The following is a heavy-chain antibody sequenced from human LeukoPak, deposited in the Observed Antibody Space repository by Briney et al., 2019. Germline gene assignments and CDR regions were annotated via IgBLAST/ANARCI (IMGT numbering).Heavy chain of an antibody. Sequence: SETLSLTCAVYGGSFSGYYWSWIRQPPGKGLEWIGEINHSGSTNYNPSLESRVTISVDTSKNQFSLKLSSVTAADTAVYYCARSNYDFWSGYYQRGAWFDPWGQGTLVTVSS. CDR1: GGSFSGYY. J-gene: IGHJ5*02. D-gene: IGHD3-3*01. CDR2: INHSGST. CDR3: ARSNYDFWSGYYQRGAWFDP. V-gene: IGHV4-34*01.